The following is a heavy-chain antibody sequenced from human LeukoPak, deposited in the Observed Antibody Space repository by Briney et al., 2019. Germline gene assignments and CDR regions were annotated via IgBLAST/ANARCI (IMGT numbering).Heavy chain of an antibody. J-gene: IGHJ4*02. CDR3: ARVTIFGVVIIDY. CDR2: INPNSGGT. Sequence: ASVKVSCKASGYTFTGYYMHWVRQAPGPGLEWMGRINPNSGGTNYAQKFQGRVTMTRDTSISTAYMELSRLRSDDTAVYYCARVTIFGVVIIDYWGQGTLVTVSS. V-gene: IGHV1-2*06. CDR1: GYTFTGYY. D-gene: IGHD3-3*01.